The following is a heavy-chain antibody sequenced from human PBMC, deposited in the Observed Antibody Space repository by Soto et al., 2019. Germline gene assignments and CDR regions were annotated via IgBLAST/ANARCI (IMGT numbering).Heavy chain of an antibody. CDR1: GFPVIGSA. V-gene: IGHV3-21*01. Sequence: PGGSLRLCCAASGFPVIGSAMSWVRKAPGKGLEWVSSISSRSSYTYYADSVKGRFTISRDNAKNSLYLQMNSLRAEDTAVYYCAKQYYYDSSGSYPLDDWGHGTLVTFSS. CDR3: AKQYYYDSSGSYPLDD. D-gene: IGHD3-22*01. J-gene: IGHJ4*01. CDR2: ISSRSSYT.